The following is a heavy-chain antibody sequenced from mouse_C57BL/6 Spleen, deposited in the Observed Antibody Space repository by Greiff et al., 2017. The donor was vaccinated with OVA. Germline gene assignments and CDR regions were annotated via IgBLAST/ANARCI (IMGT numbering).Heavy chain of an antibody. Sequence: QVQLQQPGAELVMPGASVKLSCKASGYTFTSYWMHWVKQRPGQGLEWIGEIDPSDSYTNYNQKFKGKSTLTVDKSSSTAYMQLSSLTSEDSAVYYCARKGGYGSEDYWGQGTTLTVSS. V-gene: IGHV1-69*01. J-gene: IGHJ2*01. CDR3: ARKGGYGSEDY. CDR1: GYTFTSYW. D-gene: IGHD1-1*01. CDR2: IDPSDSYT.